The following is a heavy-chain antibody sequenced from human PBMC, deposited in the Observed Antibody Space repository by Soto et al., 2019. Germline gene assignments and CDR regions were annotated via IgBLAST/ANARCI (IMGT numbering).Heavy chain of an antibody. V-gene: IGHV1-69*13. CDR1: GGTFSSYA. J-gene: IGHJ3*02. CDR3: ATVGVEMATITQTNDAFDI. D-gene: IGHD5-12*01. CDR2: IIPIFGTA. Sequence: ASVKVSCKASGGTFSSYAISGVRQAPGQGLEWMGGIIPIFGTANYAQKFQGKVTITADESTSTAYMELRSLRSEDTAVYYCATVGVEMATITQTNDAFDIWGQGTMVTV.